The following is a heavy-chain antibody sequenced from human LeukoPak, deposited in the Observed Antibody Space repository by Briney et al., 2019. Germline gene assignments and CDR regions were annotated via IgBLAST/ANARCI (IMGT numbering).Heavy chain of an antibody. CDR2: ISAYNGNT. V-gene: IGHV1-18*01. CDR1: GYTFTSYG. Sequence: GASVKVSCKASGYTFTSYGISWVRQAPGQGLEWMGWISAYNGNTNYAQKLQGRVTMTTDTSTSTAYMELRSLRSDDTAVYYCARELKDVVVTAIRAFDYWGQGTLVTVSS. J-gene: IGHJ4*02. D-gene: IGHD2-21*02. CDR3: ARELKDVVVTAIRAFDY.